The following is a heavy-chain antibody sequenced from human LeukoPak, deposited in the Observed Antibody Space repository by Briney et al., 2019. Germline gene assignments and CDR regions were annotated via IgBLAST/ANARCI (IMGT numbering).Heavy chain of an antibody. CDR2: INPNSGGT. J-gene: IGHJ6*02. CDR3: ARGSYYYYGMDV. V-gene: IGHV1-2*02. CDR1: GYTFTGYY. Sequence: ASVKVSCKASGYTFTGYYMHWVRQAPGQGLEWMGWINPNSGGTNYAQKFQGRVTMARDTSISTAYMELSRLRSDDTAVYYCARGSYYYYGMDVWGQGTTVTVSS.